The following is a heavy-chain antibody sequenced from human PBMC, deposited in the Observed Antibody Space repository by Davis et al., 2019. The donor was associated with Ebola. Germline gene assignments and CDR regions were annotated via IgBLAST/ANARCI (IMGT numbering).Heavy chain of an antibody. Sequence: PGGPLRPSCTVPGCPISSSSYYWGWIRQPPGKGLEWIGSINYSGSTYYNPSLKSRVTISVDTSKNQFSLNLSSVTAADTAVYYCARAPIAGAGTRWGTRWFDPWGQGTLVSVSS. CDR1: GCPISSSSYY. V-gene: IGHV4-39*07. CDR2: INYSGST. J-gene: IGHJ5*02. CDR3: ARAPIAGAGTRWGTRWFDP. D-gene: IGHD6-13*01.